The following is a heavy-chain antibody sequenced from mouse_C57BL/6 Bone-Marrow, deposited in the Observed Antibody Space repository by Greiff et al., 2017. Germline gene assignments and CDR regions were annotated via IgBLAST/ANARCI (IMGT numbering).Heavy chain of an antibody. CDR2: IDPEDGDT. D-gene: IGHD2-4*01. CDR1: GFNIKDYY. CDR3: TPIYYDYDDY. Sequence: GVELVRPGASVKLSCTASGFNIKDYYMHWVQQSPEQGLEWIGRIDPEDGDTVYAPKFQGKATMTADTTSNTASLQLSSQTSEDTAGYYCTPIYYDYDDYWGQGTTLTVSS. V-gene: IGHV14-1*01. J-gene: IGHJ2*01.